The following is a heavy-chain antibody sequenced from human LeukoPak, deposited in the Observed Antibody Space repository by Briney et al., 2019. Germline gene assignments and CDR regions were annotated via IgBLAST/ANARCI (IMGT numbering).Heavy chain of an antibody. CDR3: ARDFRGYSTLLGYYYYYMDV. CDR2: ISAYNGNT. V-gene: IGHV1-18*01. CDR1: GYTFTSYG. J-gene: IGHJ6*03. D-gene: IGHD3-10*01. Sequence: ASVKVSCKASGYTFTSYGISWVRQAPGQGLEWMGWISAYNGNTNYAQKLQGRVTMTTDTSTSTAYMELRSLRSDDTAVYYCARDFRGYSTLLGYYYYYMDVWGKGTTVTVSS.